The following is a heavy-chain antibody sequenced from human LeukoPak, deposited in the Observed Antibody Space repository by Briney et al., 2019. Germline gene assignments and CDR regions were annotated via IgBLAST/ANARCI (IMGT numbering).Heavy chain of an antibody. Sequence: AGGSPRLSCAASGFTFSSYAMSWVRQAPGKGLEWVSAISGSGGSTYYADSVKGRFTISRDNSKNTLYLQMNSLRAEDTAVYYCAKSDCSSTSCSYYYYYGMDVWGKGTTVTVSS. CDR1: GFTFSSYA. D-gene: IGHD2-2*01. J-gene: IGHJ6*04. CDR2: ISGSGGST. V-gene: IGHV3-23*01. CDR3: AKSDCSSTSCSYYYYYGMDV.